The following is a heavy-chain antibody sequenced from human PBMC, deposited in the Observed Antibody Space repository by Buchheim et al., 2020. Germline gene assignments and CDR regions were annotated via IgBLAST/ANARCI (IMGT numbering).Heavy chain of an antibody. CDR1: GFTFSSYA. CDR2: ISGSGGST. CDR3: ANGRGPDYYDSSGYYFWGY. J-gene: IGHJ4*02. D-gene: IGHD3-22*01. V-gene: IGHV3-23*01. Sequence: EVQLLESGGGLVQPGGSLRLSCAASGFTFSSYAMSWVRQAPGKGLEWVSAISGSGGSTYYADSVKGRFTTSRDNSKNTLYLQMNSLRAEDTAVYYCANGRGPDYYDSSGYYFWGYWGQGTL.